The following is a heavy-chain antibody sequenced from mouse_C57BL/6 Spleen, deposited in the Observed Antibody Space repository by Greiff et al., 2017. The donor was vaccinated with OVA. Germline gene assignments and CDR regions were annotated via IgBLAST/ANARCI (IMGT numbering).Heavy chain of an antibody. CDR3: VRRTTVVATPFDY. Sequence: EVKLMESVAELVRPGASVKLSCTASGFNIKNTYMHWVKQRPEQGLEWIGRIDPANGNTKYAPKFQGKATITADTSSNTAYLQLSSLTSEDTAIYYCVRRTTVVATPFDYWGQGTTLTVSS. CDR2: IDPANGNT. CDR1: GFNIKNTY. J-gene: IGHJ2*01. D-gene: IGHD1-1*01. V-gene: IGHV14-3*01.